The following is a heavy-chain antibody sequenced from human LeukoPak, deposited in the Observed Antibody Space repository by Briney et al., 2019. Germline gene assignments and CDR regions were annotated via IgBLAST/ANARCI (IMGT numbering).Heavy chain of an antibody. D-gene: IGHD3-22*01. CDR3: ASSRAKRYYYDSSGYPYPYAFDI. CDR2: IYHSGST. V-gene: IGHV4-30-2*01. CDR1: GGSISSGGYS. Sequence: SETLSLTCAVSGGSISSGGYSWSWIRQPPGTGLEWIGYIYHSGSTYYNPSLKSRVTISVDRSKNQFSLKLSSVTAADTAVYYCASSRAKRYYYDSSGYPYPYAFDIWGQGTMVTVSS. J-gene: IGHJ3*02.